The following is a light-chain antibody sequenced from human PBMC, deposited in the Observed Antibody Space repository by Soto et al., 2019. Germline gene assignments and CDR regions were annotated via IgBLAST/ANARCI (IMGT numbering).Light chain of an antibody. CDR3: SSFTTSRHVV. CDR1: SSDIGADNS. CDR2: AVS. V-gene: IGLV2-14*03. Sequence: QSVLTQPASVSGSPGQSITISCTGTSSDIGADNSVSWYQQHPGKAPQLMIYAVSHRPSRVSSRFSGSKSGNTISLTISGTQAEDEADYYCSSFTTSRHVVFGGGTKVTVL. J-gene: IGLJ2*01.